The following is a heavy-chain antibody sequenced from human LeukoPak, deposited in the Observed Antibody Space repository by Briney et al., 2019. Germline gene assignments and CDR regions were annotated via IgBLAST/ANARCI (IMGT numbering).Heavy chain of an antibody. CDR1: GFTFSSYA. D-gene: IGHD5-12*01. CDR3: ARDSKATYYYYYYGMDV. Sequence: GGSLRLSCAASGFTFSSYAMHWVRQAPGKGLVWVSRINSDGSSTSYADSVKGRFTISRDNAKNTLYLQMNSLRAEDTAVYYCARDSKATYYYYYYGMDVWGQGTTVTVSS. V-gene: IGHV3-74*01. J-gene: IGHJ6*02. CDR2: INSDGSST.